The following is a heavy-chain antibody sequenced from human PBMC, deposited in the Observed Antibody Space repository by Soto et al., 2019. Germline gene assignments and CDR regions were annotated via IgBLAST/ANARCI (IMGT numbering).Heavy chain of an antibody. CDR2: IWYDGSNK. D-gene: IGHD5-18*01. J-gene: IGHJ6*02. Sequence: GSLRLSCAASGFTFSSYGMHWVRQAPGKGLEWVAVIWYDGSNKYYADSVKGRFTISRDNSKNTLYLQMNSLRAEDTAVYHCAKDARGYSYGNYYYGMDVWGQGTTVTVSS. CDR1: GFTFSSYG. CDR3: AKDARGYSYGNYYYGMDV. V-gene: IGHV3-33*06.